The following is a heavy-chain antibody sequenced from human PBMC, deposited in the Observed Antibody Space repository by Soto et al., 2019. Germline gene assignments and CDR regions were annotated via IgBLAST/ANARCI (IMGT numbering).Heavy chain of an antibody. D-gene: IGHD5-12*01. CDR3: ATKSLSGSTFYYYYGMDV. J-gene: IGHJ6*02. V-gene: IGHV1-24*01. CDR1: GYTLTELS. CDR2: FDPEDGET. Sequence: QVQLVQSGAEVKKPGASVKVSCKVSGYTLTELSMHWVRQAPGKGLEWMGGFDPEDGETIYAQKFQGRVTMTEDTSTDTAYMELSSLRSEDTAVYYCATKSLSGSTFYYYYGMDVWGQGTTVTVSS.